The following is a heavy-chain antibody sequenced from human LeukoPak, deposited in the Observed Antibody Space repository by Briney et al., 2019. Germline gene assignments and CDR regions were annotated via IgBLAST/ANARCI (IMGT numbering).Heavy chain of an antibody. D-gene: IGHD6-19*01. CDR1: GYTFTSYG. V-gene: IGHV1-18*01. Sequence: ASVKVSCKASGYTFTSYGISWVRQAPGQGLEWMGWISAYNGNTNYAQKLQGRVTMTTDTSTSTAYMELRSLRSDDTAVYYCATFQQSYSSGWYPLGSWGQGTLVTVSS. CDR2: ISAYNGNT. J-gene: IGHJ4*02. CDR3: ATFQQSYSSGWYPLGS.